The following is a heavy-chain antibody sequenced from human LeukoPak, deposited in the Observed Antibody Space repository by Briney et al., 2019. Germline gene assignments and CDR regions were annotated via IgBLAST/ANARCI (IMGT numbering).Heavy chain of an antibody. V-gene: IGHV4-61*02. CDR2: IYTSGST. J-gene: IGHJ3*02. CDR1: GGSISSGSYY. D-gene: IGHD3-3*01. Sequence: SETLSLTCTVSGGSISSGSYYWSWIRQPAGKGLEWIGRIYTSGSTNYNPSLKSPVTISVDTSKNQFSLKLSSVTAADTAVYYCARDLYYDFWSGYGAFDIWGQGTMVTVSS. CDR3: ARDLYYDFWSGYGAFDI.